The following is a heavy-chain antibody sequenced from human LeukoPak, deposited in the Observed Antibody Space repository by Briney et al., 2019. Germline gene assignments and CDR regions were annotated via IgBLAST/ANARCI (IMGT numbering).Heavy chain of an antibody. CDR3: ARAHSRNYYYYGIDV. CDR1: GYTFSNYA. D-gene: IGHD2-15*01. Sequence: SVKVSCKASGYTFSNYAISWVRQAPGQGLEWMGGTIPIFGTAHYAQKFQGRVTIAAGGSTSTVYMELSSLRSEDTAVYYCARAHSRNYYYYGIDVWGQGTTVTVSS. J-gene: IGHJ6*02. CDR2: TIPIFGTA. V-gene: IGHV1-69*13.